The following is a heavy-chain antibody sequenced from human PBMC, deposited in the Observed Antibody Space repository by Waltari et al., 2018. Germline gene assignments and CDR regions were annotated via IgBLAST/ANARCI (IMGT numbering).Heavy chain of an antibody. V-gene: IGHV3-23*01. CDR1: GFTFRSDA. CDR3: AKDRSDPSGYYPLVY. CDR2: ISGSGGST. D-gene: IGHD3-3*01. Sequence: EVQLLESGGGLVQPGGSLRLSCAASGFTFRSDAMSWVRPAPGKGLEWVSAISGSGGSTYYADSVKGRFTISRDNSKNTLYLQMNSLRAEDTAVYYCAKDRSDPSGYYPLVYWGQGTLVTVSS. J-gene: IGHJ4*02.